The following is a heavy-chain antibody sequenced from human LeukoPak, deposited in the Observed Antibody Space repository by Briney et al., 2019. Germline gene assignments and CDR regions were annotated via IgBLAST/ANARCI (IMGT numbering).Heavy chain of an antibody. CDR1: GCSINSYY. CDR2: IYYSGST. CDR3: SPRGDYYYGMDV. J-gene: IGHJ6*02. Sequence: WETLSLTCTVSGCSINSYYWSWIRQPPGKGLEWIGYIYYSGSTNYNPSLKSRVTISVDTSKNQCSLQLSSVTAAYTAVYYCSPRGDYYYGMDVWGQGTTANVSS. V-gene: IGHV4-59*01.